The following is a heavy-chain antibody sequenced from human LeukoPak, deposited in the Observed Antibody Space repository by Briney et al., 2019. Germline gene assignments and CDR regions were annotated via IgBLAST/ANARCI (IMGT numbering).Heavy chain of an antibody. CDR2: INDYTGDT. Sequence: SETLSLTCTVYGGSFTDYFWTWIHQSPGKGLEWIGEINDYTGDTNYNPFLNSRVSISLEKSKNQFSLELRSVTAADTAVYYCARGRIAKIVVVHSFSYGMDVWGQGTTVTVSS. J-gene: IGHJ6*02. CDR1: GGSFTDYF. V-gene: IGHV4-34*01. D-gene: IGHD3-22*01. CDR3: ARGRIAKIVVVHSFSYGMDV.